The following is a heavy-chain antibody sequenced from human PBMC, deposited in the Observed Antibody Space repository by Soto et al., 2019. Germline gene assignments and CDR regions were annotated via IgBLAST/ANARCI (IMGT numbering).Heavy chain of an antibody. Sequence: PSETLSLTCAVSGGSISSGGYSWSWIRQPPGKGLEWIGYIYHSGSTYYNPSLKSRVTISVDRSKNQFSLKLSSVTAADTAVYYCARGLYSISLLTEFDPWGQGTLVTVSS. J-gene: IGHJ5*02. CDR2: IYHSGST. CDR3: ARGLYSISLLTEFDP. CDR1: GGSISSGGYS. D-gene: IGHD6-6*01. V-gene: IGHV4-30-2*01.